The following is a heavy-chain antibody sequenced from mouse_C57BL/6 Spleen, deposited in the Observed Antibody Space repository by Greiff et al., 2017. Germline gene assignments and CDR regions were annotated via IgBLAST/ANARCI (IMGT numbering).Heavy chain of an antibody. J-gene: IGHJ1*03. CDR3: ARGGYYGYFDV. D-gene: IGHD2-2*01. V-gene: IGHV5-4*03. Sequence: EVMLVESGGGLVKPGGSLKLSCAASGFTFRSYALSWVRQTPEKRLEWVATLSDGGSYTYYPDNVKGRFTISRDNAKNTLYLQMSHLKSEDTAMYYCARGGYYGYFDVGGTGTTVTVSS. CDR1: GFTFRSYA. CDR2: LSDGGSYT.